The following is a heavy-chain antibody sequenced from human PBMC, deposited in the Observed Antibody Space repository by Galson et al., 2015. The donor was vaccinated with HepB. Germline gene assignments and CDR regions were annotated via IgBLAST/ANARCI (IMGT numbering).Heavy chain of an antibody. CDR3: SHHYDTSGYYSEAVDI. CDR2: IKRKNDDGTT. V-gene: IGHV3-15*01. Sequence: SLRLSCAASGFTFNNAWMSWVRQASGKGLEWVGRIKRKNDDGTTDYAAPVKGRFTISRDDSKKTLYLQMNSLKTEDTAVYYCSHHYDTSGYYSEAVDIWGQGTMVTVSS. CDR1: GFTFNNAW. J-gene: IGHJ3*02. D-gene: IGHD3-22*01.